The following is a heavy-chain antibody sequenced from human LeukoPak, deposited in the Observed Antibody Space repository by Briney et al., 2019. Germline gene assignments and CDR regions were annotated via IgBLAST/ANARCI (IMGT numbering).Heavy chain of an antibody. CDR2: IYSVGLT. CDR1: GFTVSSNY. Sequence: GGSLRLSCAASGFTVSSNYMTWVRQAPGKGLEWVSVIYSVGLTYYADSVKGRFTISRDSSRNTLYLQMNSLRAEDTAVYYCARDYSGSGSYSAYDIWGQGTVVTVSS. V-gene: IGHV3-53*01. D-gene: IGHD3-10*01. J-gene: IGHJ3*02. CDR3: ARDYSGSGSYSAYDI.